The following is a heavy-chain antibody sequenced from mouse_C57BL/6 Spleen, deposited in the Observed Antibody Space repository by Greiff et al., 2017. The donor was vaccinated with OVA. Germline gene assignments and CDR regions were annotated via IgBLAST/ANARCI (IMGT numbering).Heavy chain of an antibody. CDR1: GYTFTSYW. Sequence: QVQLQQPGAELVKPGASVKMSCKASGYTFTSYWITWVKQRPGQGLEWIGDIYPGSGSTNYNEKFKSKATLTVDTSSSTAYLQLSCLTSEDSAVANCARGGDYYAMDYWGQGTSVTVSS. CDR3: ARGGDYYAMDY. J-gene: IGHJ4*01. V-gene: IGHV1-55*01. CDR2: IYPGSGST.